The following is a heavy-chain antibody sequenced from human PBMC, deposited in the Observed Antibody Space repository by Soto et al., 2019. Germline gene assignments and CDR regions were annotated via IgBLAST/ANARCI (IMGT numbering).Heavy chain of an antibody. J-gene: IGHJ6*02. D-gene: IGHD3-22*01. CDR1: GFTFSSYG. V-gene: IGHV3-33*01. Sequence: GGSLRLSCAASGFTFSSYGMHWVRQAPGKGLEWVAVIWYDGSNKYYADSVKGRFTISRDNSKNTLYLQMNSLRAKDTAVYYCARVNYYYDSSGYYYYYYGMDVWGQGTTVTVSS. CDR3: ARVNYYYDSSGYYYYYYGMDV. CDR2: IWYDGSNK.